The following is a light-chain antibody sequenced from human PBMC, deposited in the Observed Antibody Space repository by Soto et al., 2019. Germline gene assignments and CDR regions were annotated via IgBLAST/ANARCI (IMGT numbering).Light chain of an antibody. J-gene: IGKJ2*01. CDR3: QSYNDWPFA. V-gene: IGKV3-15*01. CDR1: ESLFGY. CDR2: GVS. Sequence: DIVLTQSPATLSFPPGEKVTLSCRPSESLFGYLAWYQQKPGQAPRLLMYGVSTRATGIPARFSGGGSATDFTLTISSLQSEDSAFYFCQSYNDWPFASGLGTRLEI.